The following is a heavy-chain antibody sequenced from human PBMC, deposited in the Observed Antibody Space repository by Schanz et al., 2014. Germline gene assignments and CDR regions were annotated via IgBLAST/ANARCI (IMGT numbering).Heavy chain of an antibody. J-gene: IGHJ3*02. V-gene: IGHV3-23*01. D-gene: IGHD4-17*01. CDR3: ARKMKLGVYGGKGHDSLDI. CDR1: GFSFSSYA. CDR2: ISGSGAST. Sequence: EVQLLESGGGLVQPGGSLRLSCAASGFSFSSYAINWVRQAPGKGLEWVSGISGSGASTYYADSVKGRFTISRDNSNKTMDLQMNSLRAEDTAVEYCARKMKLGVYGGKGHDSLDIWGQGTMVTVSS.